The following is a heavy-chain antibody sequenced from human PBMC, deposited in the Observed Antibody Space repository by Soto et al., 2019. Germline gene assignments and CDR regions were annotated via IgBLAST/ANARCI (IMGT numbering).Heavy chain of an antibody. CDR3: EKELNPRFDFWGRYGMDV. V-gene: IGHV3-23*01. CDR1: GLTFRNYA. Sequence: PGGSLRLSCVASGLTFRNYAMRWVRQAPGKGLEWVSGISGSGGSTYYADSVRGRFAVSRDSSENTLYLQMNSLRAGDTAVYFCEKELNPRFDFWGRYGMDVWGQGTTVTVSS. D-gene: IGHD3-3*01. J-gene: IGHJ6*02. CDR2: ISGSGGST.